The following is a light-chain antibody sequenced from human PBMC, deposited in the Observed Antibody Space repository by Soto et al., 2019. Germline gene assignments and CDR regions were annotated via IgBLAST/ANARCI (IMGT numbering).Light chain of an antibody. CDR2: WAS. CDR1: QSVLYSSNNKNY. J-gene: IGKJ5*01. V-gene: IGKV4-1*01. Sequence: DIVMTQSPDSLAVSLGERATINCKSSQSVLYSSNNKNYLAWYQQKLGQPPKLLFYWASTRESGVPDRFSGSGSGTDFTLTISSLQAEDVAVYYCQQYYSTPITFSQGTRLEIK. CDR3: QQYYSTPIT.